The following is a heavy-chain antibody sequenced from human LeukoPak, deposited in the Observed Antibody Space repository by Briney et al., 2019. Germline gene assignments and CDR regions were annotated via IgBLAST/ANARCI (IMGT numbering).Heavy chain of an antibody. CDR2: ISGSGGST. Sequence: PGGSLRLSCAASGFTFSSYAMSWVRQAPGKGLEWVSAISGSGGSTYYADSVKGRFTISRDNSKNTLYLQMNSLRAEDTAVYYCARGTTVTTRAFDYWGQGTLVTVSS. J-gene: IGHJ4*02. V-gene: IGHV3-23*01. CDR3: ARGTTVTTRAFDY. D-gene: IGHD4-11*01. CDR1: GFTFSSYA.